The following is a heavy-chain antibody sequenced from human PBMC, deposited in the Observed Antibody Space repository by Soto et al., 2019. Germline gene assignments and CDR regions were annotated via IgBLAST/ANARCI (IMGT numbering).Heavy chain of an antibody. V-gene: IGHV3-74*01. J-gene: IGHJ4*02. CDR2: IKTDGSYT. CDR3: ATGGSGYFGY. CDR1: GFTFSTYW. D-gene: IGHD3-22*01. Sequence: EVQLVESGGGLVQPGGSLRLSCAASGFTFSTYWMHWVRQAPGKGLEWVSRIKTDGSYTNYADSVKGRLTISRDNAKQTLFPQMASLGAEDTAVYFCATGGSGYFGYWGQGTLVTVSS.